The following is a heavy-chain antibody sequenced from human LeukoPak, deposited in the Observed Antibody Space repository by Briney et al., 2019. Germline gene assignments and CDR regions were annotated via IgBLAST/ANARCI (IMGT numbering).Heavy chain of an antibody. Sequence: SQTLSLTCTVSGGSISSGSYFWSWIRQPAGKGLEWIGRIYTRGNTNYNPSLKSRVTISVDTSKNQFSLKLSSVTAADTAVDYCARGYDSDWGSTDLWGQGTLVTVPA. CDR2: IYTRGNT. D-gene: IGHD3-3*01. CDR3: ARGYDSDWGSTDL. CDR1: GGSISSGSYF. J-gene: IGHJ5*02. V-gene: IGHV4-61*02.